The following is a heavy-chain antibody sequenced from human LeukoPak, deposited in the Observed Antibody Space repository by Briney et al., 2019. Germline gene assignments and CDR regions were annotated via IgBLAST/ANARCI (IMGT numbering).Heavy chain of an antibody. CDR2: IYPGDSDT. J-gene: IGHJ5*02. CDR1: GYSFTSYW. Sequence: GESLQISCKGSGYSFTSYWIGWVRQMPGKGLEWMGIIYPGDSDTKYSPSFQGQVTISADRSISTAYLQWSSLKASDTAMYYCARRGSSSWYLWFDPWGQGTLVTVPS. CDR3: ARRGSSSWYLWFDP. V-gene: IGHV5-51*01. D-gene: IGHD6-13*01.